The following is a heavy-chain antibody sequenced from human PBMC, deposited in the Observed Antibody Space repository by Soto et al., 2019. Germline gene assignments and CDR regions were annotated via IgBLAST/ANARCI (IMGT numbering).Heavy chain of an antibody. V-gene: IGHV4-30-4*01. D-gene: IGHD2-21*02. Sequence: QVQLQESDPGLVRPSQTLSLTCTVSGGSISVEHYHWTWIRHPPGKGLEWIGDIHYSGSVYYNPSRQSGLSMSVDTSKNLFSLKLASVTAADTAVYFCVREDDGGDRDYFGLDVWGQGTTITVSS. CDR1: GGSISVEHYH. CDR3: VREDDGGDRDYFGLDV. J-gene: IGHJ6*02. CDR2: IHYSGSV.